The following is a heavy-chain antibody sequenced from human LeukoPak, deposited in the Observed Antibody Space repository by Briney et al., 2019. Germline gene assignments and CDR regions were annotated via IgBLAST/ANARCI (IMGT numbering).Heavy chain of an antibody. CDR1: GFTFSFYS. V-gene: IGHV3-48*01. J-gene: IGHJ3*02. Sequence: PGGSLRLSXAASGFTFSFYSMNWVRQAPGKGLEWLSYISGSGSIVYYADSVKGRITISRDNAKNSLYLQMSSLRAEDTAVYYCARMSSRAFDMWGQGTMVTVSS. CDR2: ISGSGSIV. CDR3: ARMSSRAFDM.